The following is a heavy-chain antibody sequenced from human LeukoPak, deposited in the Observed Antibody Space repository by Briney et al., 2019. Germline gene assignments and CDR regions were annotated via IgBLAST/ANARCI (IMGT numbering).Heavy chain of an antibody. CDR3: ARGREMATIMFDY. Sequence: SETLSLTCAVYGGSFSGYYWSWIRQPPGKGLEWIGEINHSGSTNYNPSLKSRVTISVDTSKNQFSLKLSSVTAADTAVYYRARGREMATIMFDYWGQGTLVTVSS. CDR2: INHSGST. D-gene: IGHD5-24*01. V-gene: IGHV4-34*01. J-gene: IGHJ4*02. CDR1: GGSFSGYY.